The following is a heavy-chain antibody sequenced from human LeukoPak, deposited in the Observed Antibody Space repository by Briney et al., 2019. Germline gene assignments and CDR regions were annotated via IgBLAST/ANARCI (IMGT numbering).Heavy chain of an antibody. CDR1: GGTFSSYC. Sequence: PSETLSLTCAVYGGTFSSYCWGWIRQPPGKGLEWIGSIYYSGSTYYNPSLKSRVTISVDTSKNQFSLKLSSVTAADTAVYYCARHVSAYSSGLPYYMDVWGKGTTVTVSS. D-gene: IGHD6-19*01. J-gene: IGHJ6*03. V-gene: IGHV4-39*01. CDR3: ARHVSAYSSGLPYYMDV. CDR2: IYYSGST.